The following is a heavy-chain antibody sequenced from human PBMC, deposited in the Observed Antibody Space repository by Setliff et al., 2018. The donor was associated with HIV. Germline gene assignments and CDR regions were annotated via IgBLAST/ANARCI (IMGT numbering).Heavy chain of an antibody. V-gene: IGHV4-31*02. CDR1: GGSLSSSGYY. D-gene: IGHD3-3*01. CDR2: VYYSGST. CDR3: ARGPFVLRFLERLVYFDY. Sequence: LSLTCSVSGGSLSSSGYYWSWIRQHPGKGLDWIGRVYYSGSTDYNPSLQSRATLSIDTSKNQFSLKLTSVIAADTAIYYCARGPFVLRFLERLVYFDYWGQGKLVTVSS. J-gene: IGHJ4*02.